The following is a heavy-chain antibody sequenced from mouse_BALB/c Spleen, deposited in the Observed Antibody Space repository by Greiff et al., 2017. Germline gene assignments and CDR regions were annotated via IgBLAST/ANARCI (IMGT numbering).Heavy chain of an antibody. V-gene: IGHV5-4*02. CDR1: GFTFSDYY. CDR3: ARLYYYGSSYPFAY. J-gene: IGHJ3*01. D-gene: IGHD1-1*01. CDR2: ISDGGSYT. Sequence: EVQRVESGGGLVKPGGSLKLSCAASGFTFSDYYMYWVRQTPEKRLEWVATISDGGSYTYYPDSVKGRFTISRDNAKNNLYLQMSSLKSEDTAMYYCARLYYYGSSYPFAYWGQGTLVTVSA.